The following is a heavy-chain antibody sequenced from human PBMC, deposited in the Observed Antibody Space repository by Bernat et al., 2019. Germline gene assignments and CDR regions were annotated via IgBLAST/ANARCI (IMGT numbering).Heavy chain of an antibody. CDR1: GFTVNGDY. V-gene: IGHV3-66*01. CDR2: IYGGGSP. CDR3: GRPPPRNPCAILPGGY. Sequence: EVQLVESGGGLVQPGGSLRLSCAVSGFTVNGDYMIWVRQAPGKGLEWVSVIYGGGSPYYAASVKGRFTISRDNSKNTVSLHMNGLRVEDTAVYYCGRPPPRNPCAILPGGYWGQGTLFTVSS. D-gene: IGHD1-1*01. J-gene: IGHJ4*02.